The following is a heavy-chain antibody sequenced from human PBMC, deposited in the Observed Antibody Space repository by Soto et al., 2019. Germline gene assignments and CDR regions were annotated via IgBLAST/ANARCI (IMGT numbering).Heavy chain of an antibody. Sequence: PGGSLRLSCAASGFTFSSYAMSWVRQAPGKGLEWVSAISGSGGRTYYADSVKGRFTISRDNSKNTLYLEMSSLRAEDTAVYYCAKEIVGGSSGSYSGGVDYWGQGTLVTVSS. J-gene: IGHJ4*02. CDR2: ISGSGGRT. CDR1: GFTFSSYA. V-gene: IGHV3-23*01. CDR3: AKEIVGGSSGSYSGGVDY. D-gene: IGHD6-19*01.